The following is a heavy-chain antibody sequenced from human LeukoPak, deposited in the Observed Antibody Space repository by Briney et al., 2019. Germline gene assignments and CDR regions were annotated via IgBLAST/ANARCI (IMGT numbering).Heavy chain of an antibody. CDR2: IYYSGST. CDR3: ARDGIAAAGFWYFDL. V-gene: IGHV4-59*01. J-gene: IGHJ2*01. D-gene: IGHD6-13*01. Sequence: PSETLSLTCTVSGGSISSYYWSWIRQPPGKGLEWIGYIYYSGSTNYNPSLKSRVTISVDTSKNQFSLKLSSVTAADTAVYYCARDGIAAAGFWYFDLWGHGTLVTVSS. CDR1: GGSISSYY.